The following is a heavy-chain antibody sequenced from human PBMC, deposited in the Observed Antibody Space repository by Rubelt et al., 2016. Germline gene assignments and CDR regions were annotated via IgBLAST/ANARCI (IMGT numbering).Heavy chain of an antibody. CDR1: GGSFSGYF. J-gene: IGHJ3*02. CDR3: ARVTQSRRRTEMYAFDI. CDR2: IYYSGST. V-gene: IGHV4-34*01. D-gene: IGHD5-24*01. Sequence: QVQLQQWGAGLLKPSETLSLTCGVYGGSFSGYFWTWIRQPPGKGREWIGSIYYSGSTYYNPSLKRRVTISVDTSKNQFSLKLSSVTAADTAVYYCARVTQSRRRTEMYAFDIWGQGTMVTVSS.